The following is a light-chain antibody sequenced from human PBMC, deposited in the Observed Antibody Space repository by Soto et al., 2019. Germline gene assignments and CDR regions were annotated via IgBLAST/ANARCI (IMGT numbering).Light chain of an antibody. V-gene: IGKV3-15*01. J-gene: IGKJ2*01. CDR2: GAS. Sequence: EIILTQSPASLSVSPGERATLSCRASQSVNNNLAWYQQKRGQAPRLLIYGASTRATGIPGRFRGSGSGTEFTLTITSLPSEDFAVYFCQQYNNWPPDNFGQGTKLEIK. CDR1: QSVNNN. CDR3: QQYNNWPPDN.